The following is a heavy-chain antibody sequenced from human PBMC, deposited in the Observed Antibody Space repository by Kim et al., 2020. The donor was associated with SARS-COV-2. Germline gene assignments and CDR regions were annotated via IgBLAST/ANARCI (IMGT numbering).Heavy chain of an antibody. V-gene: IGHV1-69*04. CDR3: ASSRVRYYYGSGSYYNFPFDY. CDR1: GGTFSSYA. Sequence: SVKVSCKASGGTFSSYAISWVRQAPGQGLEWMGRIIPILGIANYAQKFQGRVTITADKSTSTAYMELSSLRSEDTAVYYCASSRVRYYYGSGSYYNFPFDYWGQGTLVTVSS. D-gene: IGHD3-10*01. CDR2: IIPILGIA. J-gene: IGHJ4*02.